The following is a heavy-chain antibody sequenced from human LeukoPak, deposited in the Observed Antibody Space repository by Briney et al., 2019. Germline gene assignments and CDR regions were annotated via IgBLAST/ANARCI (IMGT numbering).Heavy chain of an antibody. V-gene: IGHV3-23*01. CDR3: AVGGRLLWFGEPGGYFDY. CDR1: GFTFSSYA. Sequence: PGGSLRLSCAASGFTFSSYAMSWVRQAPGKGLEWVSAISGSGGSTYYADSVKGRFTISRDNSKNTLYLQMNSLRAEDTAVYYCAVGGRLLWFGEPGGYFDYWGQGTLVTVSS. D-gene: IGHD3-10*01. CDR2: ISGSGGST. J-gene: IGHJ4*02.